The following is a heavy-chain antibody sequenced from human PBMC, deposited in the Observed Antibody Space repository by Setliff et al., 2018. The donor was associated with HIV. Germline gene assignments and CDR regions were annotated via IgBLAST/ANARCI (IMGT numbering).Heavy chain of an antibody. V-gene: IGHV1-69*06. Sequence: SVQVSCTASGGRFRNYAINWVRQAPGQGLEWMGGIIPLLGTPNYAHKFQGRVTITADKYSSTVYMELSSLRSEDSAVFYCARDRSGIAVAAPDAFDVWGQGTMVTVSS. D-gene: IGHD6-19*01. J-gene: IGHJ3*01. CDR2: IIPLLGTP. CDR1: GGRFRNYA. CDR3: ARDRSGIAVAAPDAFDV.